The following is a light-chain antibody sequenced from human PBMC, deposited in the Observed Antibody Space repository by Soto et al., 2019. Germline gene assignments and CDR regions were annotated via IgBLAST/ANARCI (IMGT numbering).Light chain of an antibody. J-gene: IGKJ1*01. CDR3: QQYNKWRT. CDR1: QSVSSD. CDR2: GAS. V-gene: IGKV3-15*01. Sequence: EIVMTQSPATLSASPGERATLSCRASQSVSSDLAWYQQKPGQAPRLLIYGASTRATGIPARISGSGSGTEFTLTITSLQSEDFAVYYCQQYNKWRTFGQGTK.